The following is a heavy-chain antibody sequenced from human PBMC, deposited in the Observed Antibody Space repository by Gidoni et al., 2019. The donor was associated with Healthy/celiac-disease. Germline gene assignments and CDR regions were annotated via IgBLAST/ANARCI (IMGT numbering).Heavy chain of an antibody. CDR1: GFTFSSYS. D-gene: IGHD3-16*01. J-gene: IGHJ5*02. V-gene: IGHV3-48*01. Sequence: EVQLVESGGGLVQPGGSLRLSCAASGFTFSSYSMNWVRQAPGKGLEWVSYISSSSSTIYYADSVKGRFTISRDNAKNSLYLQMNSLRAEDTAVYYCAREELGYVWGSRLSRWFDPWGQGTLVTVSS. CDR3: AREELGYVWGSRLSRWFDP. CDR2: ISSSSSTI.